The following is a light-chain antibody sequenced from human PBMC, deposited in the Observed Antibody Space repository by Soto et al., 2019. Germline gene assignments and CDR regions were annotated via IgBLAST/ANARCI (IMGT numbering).Light chain of an antibody. CDR2: EAS. CDR1: SSDVGSYNF. Sequence: HSALTQPASVTGFPGQSITISCTRTSSDVGSYNFVSWYQQHPGKAPKLMIYEASKRPSGVSNRFSGSKSGNTASLTISGLQPEDEADYYCCSYAGSSTYVFGAGTKVTVL. J-gene: IGLJ1*01. CDR3: CSYAGSSTYV. V-gene: IGLV2-23*01.